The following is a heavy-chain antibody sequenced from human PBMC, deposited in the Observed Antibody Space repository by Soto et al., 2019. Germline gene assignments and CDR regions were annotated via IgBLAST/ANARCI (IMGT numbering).Heavy chain of an antibody. CDR3: ARDLPTFYDFWSGYWPYYGMDV. V-gene: IGHV3-74*01. CDR2: INSDGSST. J-gene: IGHJ6*02. D-gene: IGHD3-3*01. CDR1: GVTFSSYW. Sequence: PWVSLRLSCAASGVTFSSYWMHWVRQAPGKGLVWVSRINSDGSSTSYADSVNGRFTISRDNAKNTLYLQMNSLRAEDTAVYYCARDLPTFYDFWSGYWPYYGMDVWGQGTTVTVSS.